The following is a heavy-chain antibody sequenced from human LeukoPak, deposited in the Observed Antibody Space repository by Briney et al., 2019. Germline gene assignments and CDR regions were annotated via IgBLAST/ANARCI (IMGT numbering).Heavy chain of an antibody. CDR1: GGSISSYY. CDR3: AREVYGSGSYYSGYYYYMDV. J-gene: IGHJ6*03. Sequence: SETLSLTCTVSGGSISSYYWSWIRQPPGKGLEWIGYIYYSGSTNYNPSLKSRVTISVDTSKNQFSLKLSSVTAADTAVYYCAREVYGSGSYYSGYYYYMDVWGKGTTVTVSS. D-gene: IGHD3-10*01. CDR2: IYYSGST. V-gene: IGHV4-59*12.